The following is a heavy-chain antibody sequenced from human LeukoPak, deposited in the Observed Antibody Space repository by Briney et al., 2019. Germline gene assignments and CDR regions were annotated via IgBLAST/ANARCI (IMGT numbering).Heavy chain of an antibody. D-gene: IGHD6-13*01. J-gene: IGHJ4*02. CDR3: AKGHSSSWSIFDY. CDR1: GFTFSSYA. CDR2: IRSTGDST. V-gene: IGHV3-23*01. Sequence: GGSLRLSCAASGFTFSSYAITWVRQAPGKGLEWVSSIRSTGDSTFYADSVKGRFTISRDNSKNTVYLLMNSLRTEDTAVYYCAKGHSSSWSIFDYWGQGTLVTVSS.